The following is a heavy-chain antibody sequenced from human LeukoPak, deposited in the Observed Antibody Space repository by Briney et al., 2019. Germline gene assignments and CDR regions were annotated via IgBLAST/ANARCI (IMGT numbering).Heavy chain of an antibody. Sequence: SETLSLTCTVSGGSISSYYWSWIRQPAGKGLEWIGRIYTSGSTNYNPSLKSQVTMSVDTSKNQFSLKLSSVTAADTAVYYCARDMRIAVAGMALFNWFDPWGQGTLVTVSS. CDR1: GGSISSYY. D-gene: IGHD6-19*01. CDR2: IYTSGST. CDR3: ARDMRIAVAGMALFNWFDP. J-gene: IGHJ5*02. V-gene: IGHV4-4*07.